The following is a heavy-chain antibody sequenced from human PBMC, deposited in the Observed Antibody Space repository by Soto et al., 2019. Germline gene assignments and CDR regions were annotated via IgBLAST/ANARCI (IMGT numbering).Heavy chain of an antibody. CDR1: GFTFSSYS. D-gene: IGHD2-2*01. J-gene: IGHJ6*03. CDR3: AREGWDIVVVPAAMLYYYYMDV. Sequence: GGSLRLSCAASGFTFSSYSMNWVRQAPGKGLEWVSSISSSSSYIYYADSVKGRFTISRDNAKNSLYLQMNSLRAEDTAVYYCAREGWDIVVVPAAMLYYYYMDVWGKGTTVTVSS. CDR2: ISSSSSYI. V-gene: IGHV3-21*01.